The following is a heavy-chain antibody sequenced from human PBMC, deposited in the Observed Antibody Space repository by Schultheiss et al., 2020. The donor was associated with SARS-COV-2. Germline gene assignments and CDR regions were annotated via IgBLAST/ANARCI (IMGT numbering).Heavy chain of an antibody. CDR2: INPNSGGT. CDR1: GYSFSGYY. V-gene: IGHV1-2*02. J-gene: IGHJ4*02. Sequence: ASVKVSCKASGYSFSGYYIHWVRQAPGQGLEWMGWINPNSGGTNYAQKFQGRVTMTRDTTISTAYMELSRLRSDDTAVYYCARDHVSGPYYYDSSGYRDYWGQGTLVTVSS. CDR3: ARDHVSGPYYYDSSGYRDY. D-gene: IGHD3-22*01.